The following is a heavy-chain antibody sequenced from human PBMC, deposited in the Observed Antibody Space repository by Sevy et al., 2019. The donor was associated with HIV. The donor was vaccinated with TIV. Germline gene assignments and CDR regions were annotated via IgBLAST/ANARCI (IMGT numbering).Heavy chain of an antibody. Sequence: GGSLRLSCAASGFTFSSYGMHWVRQAPGKGLEWVAVISYDGSNKYYADSVKGRFTISRDNSKNTLNLQMNSLRAEDTAVYYVAKEASGGGWSDDSFDIWGQGTMVTVSS. CDR2: ISYDGSNK. CDR1: GFTFSSYG. V-gene: IGHV3-30*18. D-gene: IGHD6-19*01. J-gene: IGHJ3*02. CDR3: AKEASGGGWSDDSFDI.